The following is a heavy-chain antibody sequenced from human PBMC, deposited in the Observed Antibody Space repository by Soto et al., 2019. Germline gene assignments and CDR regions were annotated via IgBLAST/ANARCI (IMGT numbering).Heavy chain of an antibody. J-gene: IGHJ6*02. CDR1: GGSISSSSYY. Sequence: SETLSLTCTVSGGSISSSSYYWGWIRQPPGKGLEWIGSIYYSGSTYYNPSLKSRVTISVDTSKNQFSLKLSSVTAADTAVCYCARHTYTRGYGMDVWGQGTTVTVSS. V-gene: IGHV4-39*01. CDR3: ARHTYTRGYGMDV. CDR2: IYYSGST. D-gene: IGHD2-2*01.